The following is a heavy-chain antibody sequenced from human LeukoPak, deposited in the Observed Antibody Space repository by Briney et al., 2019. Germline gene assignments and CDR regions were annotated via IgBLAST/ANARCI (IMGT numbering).Heavy chain of an antibody. V-gene: IGHV4-59*01. Sequence: PSETLSLTCTVSGGSISSYYWSWIRQPPGKGLEWIGYIYYSGSTNYNPSLKSRVTISVDTSKNQFSLKLSSVTAADTAVYYCAREPYSSGWYGFFDSWGQGALVTVSS. CDR1: GGSISSYY. CDR3: AREPYSSGWYGFFDS. CDR2: IYYSGST. J-gene: IGHJ4*02. D-gene: IGHD6-19*01.